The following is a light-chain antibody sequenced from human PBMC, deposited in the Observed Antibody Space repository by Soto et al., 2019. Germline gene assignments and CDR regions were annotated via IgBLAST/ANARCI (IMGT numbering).Light chain of an antibody. J-gene: IGLJ2*01. CDR3: AAWDDSLSGVV. Sequence: QSVLTQPPSASGTPGQRVTISCSGSSSNIGSNTVNWYQQLPGAAPKVLIQNNNQRPSGVPDRFSGSKSGTSASLAISGLQSGDEADYYCAAWDDSLSGVVFGGGTKLTVL. V-gene: IGLV1-44*01. CDR2: NNN. CDR1: SSNIGSNT.